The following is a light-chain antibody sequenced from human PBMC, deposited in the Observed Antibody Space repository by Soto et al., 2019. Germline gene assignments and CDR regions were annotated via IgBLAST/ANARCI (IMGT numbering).Light chain of an antibody. Sequence: EIVLTQSPATLSLSPGERATLSCRASQSLFSYLAWFQQKPGQAPRLLIYDASSRATGIPDRFSGSGSGTDFTLTISRLEPEDFAVYYCQQYYASSWTFGQGTRVEIK. V-gene: IGKV3-20*01. CDR1: QSLFSY. J-gene: IGKJ1*01. CDR3: QQYYASSWT. CDR2: DAS.